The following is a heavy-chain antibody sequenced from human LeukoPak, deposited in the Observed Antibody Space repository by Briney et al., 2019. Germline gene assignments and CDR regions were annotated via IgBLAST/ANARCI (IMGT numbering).Heavy chain of an antibody. Sequence: GASVKVSCKASGGTFSSYAISWVRQAPGQGLEWMGTIIPIFGTANYAQKFQGRVTITTDESTSTAYMELSSLRSEDTAVYYCAYQSGYTNWFDPWGQGTLVTVSS. J-gene: IGHJ5*02. CDR1: GGTFSSYA. V-gene: IGHV1-69*05. CDR2: IIPIFGTA. D-gene: IGHD3-3*01. CDR3: AYQSGYTNWFDP.